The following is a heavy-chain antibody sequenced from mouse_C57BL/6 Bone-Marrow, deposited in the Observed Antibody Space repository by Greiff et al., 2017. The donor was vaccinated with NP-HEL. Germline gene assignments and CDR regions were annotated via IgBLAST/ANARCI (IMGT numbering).Heavy chain of an antibody. CDR2: ISSGSSTI. Sequence: EVKVVESGGGLVKPGGSLKLSCAASGFTFSDYGMHWVRQAPEKGLEWVAYISSGSSTIYYADTVKGRFTISRDNAKNTLFLQMTSLRSEDTAMYYCAKSYYDSLYWYFDVWGTGTTVTVSS. CDR3: AKSYYDSLYWYFDV. V-gene: IGHV5-17*01. D-gene: IGHD2-4*01. J-gene: IGHJ1*03. CDR1: GFTFSDYG.